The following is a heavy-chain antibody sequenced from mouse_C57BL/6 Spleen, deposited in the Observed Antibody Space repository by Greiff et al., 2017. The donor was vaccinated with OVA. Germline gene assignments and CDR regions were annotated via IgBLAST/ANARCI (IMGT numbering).Heavy chain of an antibody. J-gene: IGHJ1*03. V-gene: IGHV1-74*01. CDR1: GYTFTSYW. CDR3: AIGYSNWYFDV. CDR2: IHPSDSAT. D-gene: IGHD2-5*01. Sequence: QVQLQQPGAELVKPGASVKVSCKASGYTFTSYWMHWVKQRPGKGLEWIGRIHPSDSATNYNQKFKGKATLTVDKSSSTAYMQLSSLASEDSAVYYCAIGYSNWYFDVWGTGTTVTVSS.